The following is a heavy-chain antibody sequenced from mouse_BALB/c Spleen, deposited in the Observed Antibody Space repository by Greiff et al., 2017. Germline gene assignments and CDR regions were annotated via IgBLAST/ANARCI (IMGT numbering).Heavy chain of an antibody. Sequence: EVQLVESGGGLVKPGGSLKLSCAASGFAFSSYDMSWVRQTPEKRLEWVAYISSGGGSTYYPDTVKGRFTISRDNAKNTLYLQMSSLKSEDTAMYYCARHEDHYYGPYYAMDYWGQGTSVTVSS. CDR3: ARHEDHYYGPYYAMDY. D-gene: IGHD1-2*01. V-gene: IGHV5-12-1*01. CDR2: ISSGGGST. CDR1: GFAFSSYD. J-gene: IGHJ4*01.